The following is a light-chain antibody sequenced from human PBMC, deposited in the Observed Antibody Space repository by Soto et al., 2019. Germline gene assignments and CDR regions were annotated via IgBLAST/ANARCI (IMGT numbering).Light chain of an antibody. J-gene: IGKJ5*01. CDR1: QDIASY. Sequence: IQLTQSPSSLSASVGDRVTITCRASQDIASYLAWYQQKPGKAPKLLIFLASTLQSGVPSRFSGSGSGTVFTLTISSLQPEDIATYYCQQFDDLTFTFGQGTRLEIK. CDR3: QQFDDLTFT. CDR2: LAS. V-gene: IGKV1-9*01.